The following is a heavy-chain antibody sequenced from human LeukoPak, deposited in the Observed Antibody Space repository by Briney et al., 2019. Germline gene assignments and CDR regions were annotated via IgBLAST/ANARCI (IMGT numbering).Heavy chain of an antibody. Sequence: SETLSLTCTVSGGSISSSSYYWGWIRQPPGKGLEWIGSIYYSGSTYYNPSLKSRVTISVDTSKNQFSLKLSSVTAADTAVYYCAVERYYDSSGYMDDAFDIWGQGTMVTVSS. CDR2: IYYSGST. J-gene: IGHJ3*02. V-gene: IGHV4-39*07. CDR1: GGSISSSSYY. CDR3: AVERYYDSSGYMDDAFDI. D-gene: IGHD3-22*01.